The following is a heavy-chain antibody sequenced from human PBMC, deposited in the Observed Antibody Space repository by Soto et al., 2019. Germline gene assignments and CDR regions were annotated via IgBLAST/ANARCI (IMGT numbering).Heavy chain of an antibody. J-gene: IGHJ4*02. CDR1: GFTFSSYA. V-gene: IGHV3-30-3*01. D-gene: IGHD1-26*01. Sequence: QVQLVESGGGVVQPGRSLRLSCAASGFTFSSYAMHWVRQAPGKGLEWVAVISYDGSNKYYADSVKGLFTISRDNSKNSLYMQMISMRAEYRAVYYCARDWEVGDTETPNFDYWGQGTLVTVSS. CDR2: ISYDGSNK. CDR3: ARDWEVGDTETPNFDY.